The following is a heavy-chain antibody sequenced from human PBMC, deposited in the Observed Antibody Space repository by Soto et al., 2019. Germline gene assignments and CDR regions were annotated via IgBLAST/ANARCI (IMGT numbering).Heavy chain of an antibody. D-gene: IGHD2-2*01. CDR2: ISDIGGST. V-gene: IGHV3-23*01. CDR1: EFTFSSYA. Sequence: EVQLLESGGGLVRPGGSLRLSCAASEFTFSSYAMSWVRQAPGKGLEWVSAISDIGGSTYYADSVKGRFTISRDNSKNILALQVYSLRAADRGVYYCAPRGCSNATCYPEAAYDIWGQGTMVTVSS. CDR3: APRGCSNATCYPEAAYDI. J-gene: IGHJ3*02.